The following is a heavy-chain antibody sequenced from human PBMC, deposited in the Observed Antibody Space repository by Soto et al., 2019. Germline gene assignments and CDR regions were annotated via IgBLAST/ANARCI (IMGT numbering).Heavy chain of an antibody. Sequence: GGSLRLSCAASGFTFSSYGMHWVRQAPGKGLEWVAVISYDGSNKYYADSVKGRFTISRDNSKNTLYLQMNSLRAEDTAVYYCAKGPGFILTGPLGYWGQGTLVTVSS. D-gene: IGHD3-9*01. CDR2: ISYDGSNK. V-gene: IGHV3-30*18. CDR3: AKGPGFILTGPLGY. CDR1: GFTFSSYG. J-gene: IGHJ4*02.